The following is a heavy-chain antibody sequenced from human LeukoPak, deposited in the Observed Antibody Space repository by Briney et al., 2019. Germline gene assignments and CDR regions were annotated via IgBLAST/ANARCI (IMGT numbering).Heavy chain of an antibody. CDR2: ISRSGDTI. Sequence: GGSLRLSCAASGFTFSRYEMNWVRQAPGRGLEWVSYISRSGDTIYFADSVKGRFTISRDKDKNSLYLQMSSLRAEDTAVYYCARDYASDYWGQGTLVTVSS. CDR1: GFTFSRYE. D-gene: IGHD3-10*01. V-gene: IGHV3-48*03. J-gene: IGHJ4*02. CDR3: ARDYASDY.